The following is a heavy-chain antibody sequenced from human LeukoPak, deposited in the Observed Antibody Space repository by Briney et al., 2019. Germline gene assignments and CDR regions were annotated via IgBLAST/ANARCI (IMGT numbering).Heavy chain of an antibody. Sequence: GGSLRLSCAASGFTFSSYGMHWVRQAPGKGLEWVAVIWYDGSNKYYADSVKGRFTISRDNSKNTPYLQINSLRAEDTAVYYCARDSNYDILTGYYPSTVDYWGQGTLVTVSS. J-gene: IGHJ4*02. V-gene: IGHV3-33*01. CDR1: GFTFSSYG. CDR3: ARDSNYDILTGYYPSTVDY. CDR2: IWYDGSNK. D-gene: IGHD3-9*01.